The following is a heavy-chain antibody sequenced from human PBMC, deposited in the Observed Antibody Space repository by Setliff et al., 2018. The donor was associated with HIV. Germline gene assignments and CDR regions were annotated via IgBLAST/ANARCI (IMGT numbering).Heavy chain of an antibody. V-gene: IGHV1-8*01. Sequence: ASVKVSCKASGDAFNSNAINWVRQAPGQGPEWMGWMNPNSGNTGYAPKLQGRVTMTRDTSISTAYMELSRLRSDDTAVYYCARAPHVAVAGTSGFDYWGQGTLVTVSS. CDR1: GDAFNSNA. CDR3: ARAPHVAVAGTSGFDY. J-gene: IGHJ4*02. D-gene: IGHD6-19*01. CDR2: MNPNSGNT.